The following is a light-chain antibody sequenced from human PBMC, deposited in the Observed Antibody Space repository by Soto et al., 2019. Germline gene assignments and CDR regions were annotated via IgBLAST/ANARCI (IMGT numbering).Light chain of an antibody. CDR1: QSVSNNY. Sequence: EIVLTQSPGTLSLSPGERATLSCRASQSVSNNYLAWYQQKPGQAPRLLIYGASNRATGIPDRFSGSGSGTEFTLTISSLQSEDFGLYYCHQYNNFWTFGQGTKVDIK. J-gene: IGKJ1*01. CDR2: GAS. CDR3: HQYNNFWT. V-gene: IGKV3-20*01.